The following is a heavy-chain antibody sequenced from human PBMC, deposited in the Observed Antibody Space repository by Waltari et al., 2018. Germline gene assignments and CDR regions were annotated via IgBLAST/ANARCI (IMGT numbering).Heavy chain of an antibody. CDR2: IYHSGSA. CDR1: GYSISSGYY. D-gene: IGHD4-4*01. J-gene: IGHJ4*02. CDR3: ARRQFKYYFDY. V-gene: IGHV4-38-2*01. Sequence: QVQLQESGPGLVKPSETLSLTCAVSGYSISSGYYWGWIRQPPGKGLEWIGSIYHSGSAYYNPYLRSRGTIAVDTTKNQFSLKLSSVTAADTAVYYCARRQFKYYFDYWGQGTLVTVSS.